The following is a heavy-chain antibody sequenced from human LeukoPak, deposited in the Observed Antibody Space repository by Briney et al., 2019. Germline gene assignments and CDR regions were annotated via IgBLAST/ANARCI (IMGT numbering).Heavy chain of an antibody. D-gene: IGHD3-22*01. Sequence: AAVKVSCTASGYTFTSYYIHWVRQAPGQGLEWMGIINPAGGSTTYAQKFQGSRLTLTRDTSTSTVYMEPSSLRSEDTAVYYCARGRGVYDSHTYDYFDYWGQGSLVTVSS. J-gene: IGHJ4*02. V-gene: IGHV1-46*01. CDR1: GYTFTSYY. CDR3: ARGRGVYDSHTYDYFDY. CDR2: INPAGGST.